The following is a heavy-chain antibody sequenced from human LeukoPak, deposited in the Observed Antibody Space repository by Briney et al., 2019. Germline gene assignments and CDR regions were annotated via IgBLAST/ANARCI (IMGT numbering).Heavy chain of an antibody. J-gene: IGHJ6*02. Sequence: PSETLSLTCTVSGGSISSGGYYWSWIRQHPGKGLEWIGYIYYSGSTYYNPSLKSRVTISVDTSKNQFSLKLSSVTAADTAVYYCARLGLYSSSSYYYYGMDVWGQGTTVTVSS. CDR2: IYYSGST. D-gene: IGHD6-13*01. CDR1: GGSISSGGYY. CDR3: ARLGLYSSSSYYYYGMDV. V-gene: IGHV4-31*03.